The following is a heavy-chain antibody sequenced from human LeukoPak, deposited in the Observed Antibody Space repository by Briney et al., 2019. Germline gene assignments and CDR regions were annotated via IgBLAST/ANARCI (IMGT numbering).Heavy chain of an antibody. Sequence: GGSLRLSCAASGFTVSSNYMSWVRQAPGKGLEWVSVIYSGGRSYHADSVKGRFTISTDKSKNALFLQMNSLRAEDTAVYYCARDASSGSLSYFDNWGQGTLVTVSS. D-gene: IGHD6-19*01. CDR2: IYSGGRS. J-gene: IGHJ4*02. CDR3: ARDASSGSLSYFDN. CDR1: GFTVSSNY. V-gene: IGHV3-53*01.